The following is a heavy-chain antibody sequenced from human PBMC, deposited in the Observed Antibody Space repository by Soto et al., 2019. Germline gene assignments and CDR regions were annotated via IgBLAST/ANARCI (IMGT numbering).Heavy chain of an antibody. CDR2: INPNSGGT. V-gene: IGHV1-2*02. CDR1: GYTFTGYY. CDR3: ARGYYYDSSGYYYGYYFDY. J-gene: IGHJ4*02. D-gene: IGHD3-22*01. Sequence: ASVKVSCNASGYTFTGYYMHRVRQAPGQGLEWMGWINPNSGGTNYAQKFQGRVTMTRDTSISTAYMELSRLRSDDTAVYYCARGYYYDSSGYYYGYYFDYWGQGTLVTVS.